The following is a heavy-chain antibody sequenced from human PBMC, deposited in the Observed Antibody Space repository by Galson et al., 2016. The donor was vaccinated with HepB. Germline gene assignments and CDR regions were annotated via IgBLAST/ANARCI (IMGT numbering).Heavy chain of an antibody. J-gene: IGHJ4*02. CDR3: VREVYGGALDY. V-gene: IGHV3-53*01. CDR1: EFTVSSNN. CDR2: FYSSGKT. Sequence: SLRLSCAASEFTVSSNNMDWVRQAPGKGLEWVSVFYSSGKTAHADSVEGRFTVSRDTSKNMLYLQMNSLRAEDTAIYYCVREVYGGALDYWGQGTLVSVSS. D-gene: IGHD4/OR15-4a*01.